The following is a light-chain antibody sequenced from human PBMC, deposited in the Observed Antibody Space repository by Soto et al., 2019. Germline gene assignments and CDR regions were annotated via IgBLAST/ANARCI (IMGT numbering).Light chain of an antibody. CDR3: AAWDDSLKSVV. CDR1: SPNIGSNF. CDR2: RNN. J-gene: IGLJ2*01. Sequence: QPVLTQPPSASGTPGQRVAISCSGSSPNIGSNFAYWYHHFPGTAPKLLILRNNQRPSGVPDRFSASKSGTSASLSISGLRPEDEADYYCAAWDDSLKSVVFGGGTKPPS. V-gene: IGLV1-47*01.